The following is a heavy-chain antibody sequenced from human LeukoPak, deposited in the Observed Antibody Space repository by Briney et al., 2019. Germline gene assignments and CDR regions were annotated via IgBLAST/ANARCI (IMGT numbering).Heavy chain of an antibody. D-gene: IGHD3-10*01. CDR2: ISYDGGNK. CDR1: GFTFSSYA. J-gene: IGHJ4*02. Sequence: GGSLRLSCAASGFTFSSYAMHWVRQAPGKGLEWVAVISYDGGNKYYADSVKGRFTISRDNSKNTLYLQMNSLRAEDTAVYYCARECRWFGELPMYCFDYWGQGTLVTVSS. V-gene: IGHV3-30*04. CDR3: ARECRWFGELPMYCFDY.